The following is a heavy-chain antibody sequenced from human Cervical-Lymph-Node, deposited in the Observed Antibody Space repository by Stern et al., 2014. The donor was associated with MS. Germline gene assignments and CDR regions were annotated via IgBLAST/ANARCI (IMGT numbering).Heavy chain of an antibody. D-gene: IGHD6-13*01. Sequence: QDQLVQSGAEVTKPGSSVKVSCKASGGTFSKFPSSWVRQAPGQGLEWMGGIFPVFGTPTYAQEFRGRVTITAVVSTSTVYMELSSLRSDDTAVYYCALSSETSDRWYSLGYDLWGQGTLVTVSS. CDR1: GGTFSKFP. V-gene: IGHV1-69*12. CDR2: IFPVFGTP. J-gene: IGHJ5*02. CDR3: ALSSETSDRWYSLGYDL.